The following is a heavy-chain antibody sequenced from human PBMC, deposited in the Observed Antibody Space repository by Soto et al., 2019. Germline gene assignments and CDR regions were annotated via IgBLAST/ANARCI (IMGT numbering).Heavy chain of an antibody. V-gene: IGHV2-5*02. D-gene: IGHD3-22*01. CDR2: IYWDDDK. CDR3: AHRRGYDSSGYPFDY. Sequence: QITLKESGPTLVKPTQTLTLTCTFSGFSLSTSGVGVGWIRQPPGKALEWLALIYWDDDKRYSPSLKSRLTITKDTSKNQVVLTMTNMAPVDTATYYCAHRRGYDSSGYPFDYWGQGTLVTVSS. J-gene: IGHJ4*02. CDR1: GFSLSTSGVG.